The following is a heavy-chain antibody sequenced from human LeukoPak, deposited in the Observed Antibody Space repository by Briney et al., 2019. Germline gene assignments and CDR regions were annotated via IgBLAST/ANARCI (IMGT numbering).Heavy chain of an antibody. Sequence: GGSLRLSCEASGFSFSDYSMNWVRQAPGKGLEWVSSISSSSTYIYYVDSVKGRFTISRDNAKNSVYLQMNSLRADDTAVYYCARDDHGYDWRYVYHYYGMDVWGQGTTVTVSS. CDR3: ARDDHGYDWRYVYHYYGMDV. CDR2: ISSSSTYI. CDR1: GFSFSDYS. V-gene: IGHV3-21*01. J-gene: IGHJ6*02. D-gene: IGHD1-20*01.